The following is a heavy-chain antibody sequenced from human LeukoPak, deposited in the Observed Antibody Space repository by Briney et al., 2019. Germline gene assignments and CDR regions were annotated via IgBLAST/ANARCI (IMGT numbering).Heavy chain of an antibody. CDR1: GFTFSTYG. CDR3: ARGSVNLDY. J-gene: IGHJ4*02. Sequence: QAGGSLRLSWAASGFTFSTYGMHWVRQAPGKGLEWVAVIWNDGGNKYYVDSVKGRFTVSRDNSKNTLYLQMNSLRAEDTAVYYCARGSVNLDYWGQGTLVTVSS. D-gene: IGHD4-17*01. V-gene: IGHV3-33*01. CDR2: IWNDGGNK.